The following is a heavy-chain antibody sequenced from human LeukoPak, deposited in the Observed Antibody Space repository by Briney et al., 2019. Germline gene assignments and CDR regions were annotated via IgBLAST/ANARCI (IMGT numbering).Heavy chain of an antibody. V-gene: IGHV1-18*01. CDR1: GYTLTELS. CDR3: ARDLTVATFDY. J-gene: IGHJ4*02. D-gene: IGHD2-21*02. CDR2: ISAYNGNT. Sequence: GASVKVSCKVSGYTLTELSMHWVRQAPGQGLEWMGWISAYNGNTNYAQKLQGRATMTTDTSTSTAYMELRSLRSDDTAVYYCARDLTVATFDYWGQGTLVTVSS.